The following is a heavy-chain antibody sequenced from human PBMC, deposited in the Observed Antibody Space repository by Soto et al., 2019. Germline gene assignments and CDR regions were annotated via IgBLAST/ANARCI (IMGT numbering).Heavy chain of an antibody. CDR1: GFTFSNYG. J-gene: IGHJ4*02. CDR3: AKEGGIAESGGFYY. Sequence: QVQLVESGGGVVQPGRSLRLSCAASGFTFSNYGMHWVRQAPGKGVEWVAVIWHDGSNNDYADSVKGLFTISRDNSKNPLYLQMSSLRAEDTAVYYCAKEGGIAESGGFYYWGQGTLVTVSS. CDR2: IWHDGSNN. V-gene: IGHV3-33*03. D-gene: IGHD6-13*01.